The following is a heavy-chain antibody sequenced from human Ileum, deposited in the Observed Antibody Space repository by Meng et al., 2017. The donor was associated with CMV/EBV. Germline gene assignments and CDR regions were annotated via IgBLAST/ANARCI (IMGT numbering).Heavy chain of an antibody. V-gene: IGHV1-2*02. CDR3: ARDGGNVGYPGWGAFDI. CDR2: INPNSGGT. CDR1: GYTFTGYY. D-gene: IGHD3-16*01. Sequence: ASVKVSCKASGYTFTGYYMHWVRQAPGQGLEWMGWINPNSGGTNYAQKFQGRVTMTRDTSISTAYMELSRLRSDDTAVYYCARDGGNVGYPGWGAFDIWGQGTMVTVS. J-gene: IGHJ3*02.